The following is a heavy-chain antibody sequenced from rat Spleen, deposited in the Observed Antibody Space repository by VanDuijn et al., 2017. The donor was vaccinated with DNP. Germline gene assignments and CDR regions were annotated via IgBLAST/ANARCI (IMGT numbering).Heavy chain of an antibody. CDR3: ATSGYGYDGYPFAY. D-gene: IGHD1-12*03. CDR2: ITYEGTST. CDR1: GFTFSDYY. J-gene: IGHJ3*01. V-gene: IGHV5-22*01. Sequence: EVQLVESGGGLVQPGRSLKLSCEASGFTFSDYYMAWVRQAPKKGLDWVASITYEGTSTYYGDSVKGRFTISRDNSKTTLYLQMNSLGSEDTATYYCATSGYGYDGYPFAYWGHGTLVTVSS.